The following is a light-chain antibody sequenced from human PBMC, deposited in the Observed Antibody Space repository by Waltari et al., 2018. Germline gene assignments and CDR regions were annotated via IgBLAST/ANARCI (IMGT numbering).Light chain of an antibody. J-gene: IGKJ4*01. CDR2: GTS. CDR1: QSVTSIS. CDR3: QQYDGEVVT. V-gene: IGKV3-20*01. Sequence: EIVLTQSPGTLSLSPGERATLSCRPSQSVTSISLTWYQQKVGQAHRLLIYGTSSSATGIPDRFSGSVSETDFTFTISRLGPEDFAVYYCQQYDGEVVTFGGGTKVEI.